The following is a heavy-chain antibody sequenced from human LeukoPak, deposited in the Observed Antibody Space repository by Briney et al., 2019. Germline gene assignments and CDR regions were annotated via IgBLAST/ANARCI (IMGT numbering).Heavy chain of an antibody. Sequence: GGSLRLSCAASGFTFSDYGMHWVRQAPGKGLEWVAVIWYDGSNKYYADSVKGRFTISRDNSRNTLYLQMNSLRAEDTAVYYCARDRRTYSSIWGASFYYGIDVWGQGTTVTVSS. D-gene: IGHD6-13*01. CDR3: ARDRRTYSSIWGASFYYGIDV. J-gene: IGHJ6*02. V-gene: IGHV3-33*01. CDR1: GFTFSDYG. CDR2: IWYDGSNK.